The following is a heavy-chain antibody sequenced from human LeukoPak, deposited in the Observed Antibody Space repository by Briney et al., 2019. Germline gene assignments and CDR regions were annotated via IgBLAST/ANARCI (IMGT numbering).Heavy chain of an antibody. D-gene: IGHD3-16*01. V-gene: IGHV3-23*01. Sequence: GGSLRLSCADSGITLSNYGMSWVRQAPGKGLEWVAGISDSGGSTKYAGSVKGRFTVSRDNPKNTLYLQMNSLRAEDTAVYFCAKRGIVIRVILVGFHKEAYYFESWGQGALVTVSS. CDR1: GITLSNYG. CDR2: ISDSGGST. CDR3: AKRGIVIRVILVGFHKEAYYFES. J-gene: IGHJ4*02.